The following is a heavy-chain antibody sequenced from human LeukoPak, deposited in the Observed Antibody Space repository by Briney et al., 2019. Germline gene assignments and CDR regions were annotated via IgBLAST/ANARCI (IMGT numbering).Heavy chain of an antibody. J-gene: IGHJ6*03. V-gene: IGHV3-53*01. CDR3: AGAPRYSSSWYGYYFYYYMDV. Sequence: GGSLRLSCAASGFSVMTNCMSWVRQAPGKGLEWVSIIYSGGSTYYADSVKGRFTILRDNSKNPLYLQMDRLTVDDTAVYYCAGAPRYSSSWYGYYFYYYMDVWGKGTTVTVSS. D-gene: IGHD2-2*01. CDR2: IYSGGST. CDR1: GFSVMTNC.